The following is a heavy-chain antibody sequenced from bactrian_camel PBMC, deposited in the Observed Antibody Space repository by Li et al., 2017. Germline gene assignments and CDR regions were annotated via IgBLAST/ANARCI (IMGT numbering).Heavy chain of an antibody. CDR1: GNTASSSC. Sequence: HVQLVESGGGSVQAGGSLRLSSVVSGNTASSSCMAWFRQDPGKEREGLATIYAGGVATHYADSVKGRFTISRDSAENTVYLQMNSLKPEDTAMYYCAAKLRSGGTCDNPNDDDYAWGQGTQVTVS. CDR3: AAKLRSGGTCDNPNDDDYA. V-gene: IGHV3S1*01. J-gene: IGHJ6*01. CDR2: IYAGGVAT. D-gene: IGHD7*01.